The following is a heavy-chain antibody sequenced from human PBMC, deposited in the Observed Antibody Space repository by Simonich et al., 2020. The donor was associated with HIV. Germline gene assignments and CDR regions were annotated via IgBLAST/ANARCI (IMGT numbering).Heavy chain of an antibody. CDR1: GYTFTSYG. J-gene: IGHJ3*02. CDR3: ARGVTPYDAFDI. D-gene: IGHD2-15*01. CDR2: IRAYNVHT. V-gene: IGHV1-18*01. Sequence: QVQLVQSGAEVKKPGASVKVSCKASGYTFTSYGITWVRQAPGHGLEWMGWIRAYNVHTNNAPKLQGRVTMTTDTSTSTAYMELRSLRSDDTAVYYCARGVTPYDAFDIWGQGTMVTVSS.